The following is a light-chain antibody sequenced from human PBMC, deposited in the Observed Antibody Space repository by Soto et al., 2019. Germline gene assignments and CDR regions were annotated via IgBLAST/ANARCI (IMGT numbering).Light chain of an antibody. V-gene: IGKV3-15*01. CDR1: GSVSSN. CDR2: NSF. J-gene: IGKJ4*01. CDR3: QQYNEWPLT. Sequence: EIVLTQSPATLSVSQGERASLSCRASGSVSSNLAWYHQKPGQAPRLLIYNSFTRATGIPARVSGSGSGTEFTLTISSLQFEDFAVYYCQQYNEWPLTFGGGTKVEIK.